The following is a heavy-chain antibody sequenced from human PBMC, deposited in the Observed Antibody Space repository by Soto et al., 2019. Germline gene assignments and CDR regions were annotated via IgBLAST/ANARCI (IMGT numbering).Heavy chain of an antibody. V-gene: IGHV4-30-4*01. CDR3: ASTSYFDNSGSAY. J-gene: IGHJ4*02. D-gene: IGHD3-22*01. CDR1: GASVSSDIYY. Sequence: SETLSLTCTVSGASVSSDIYYWSWIRQPPGKGLEWIGYIYYTGSTYYNPSLKSRVIISIDKSKNQFSLNLNSVTAADTAVYYCASTSYFDNSGSAYWGQGALVTAPQ. CDR2: IYYTGST.